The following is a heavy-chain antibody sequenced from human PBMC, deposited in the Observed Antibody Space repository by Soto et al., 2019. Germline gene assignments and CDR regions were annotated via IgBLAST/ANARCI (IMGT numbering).Heavy chain of an antibody. CDR3: PKESSEVARHLFDY. V-gene: IGHV3-23*01. Sequence: EVQLLESGVGLIQPGGSLRLSCAASGFTFSNYAMSWVRQAPGKGLEWVSGIPNDGANTYYADAVRGRFTISRDASTNTLYQQMYSLRDEDTAVYYWPKESSEVARHLFDYWGRGTLVTGYS. J-gene: IGHJ4*02. D-gene: IGHD5-12*01. CDR2: IPNDGANT. CDR1: GFTFSNYA.